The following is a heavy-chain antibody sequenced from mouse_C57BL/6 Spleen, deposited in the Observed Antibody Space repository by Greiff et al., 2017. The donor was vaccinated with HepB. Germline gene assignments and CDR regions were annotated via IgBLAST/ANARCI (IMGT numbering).Heavy chain of an antibody. CDR3: ANYYGNYGGFYFDN. CDR2: IHPNSGST. V-gene: IGHV1-64*01. D-gene: IGHD2-1*01. CDR1: GYTFTSYW. Sequence: QVQLQQPGAELVKPGASVKLSCKASGYTFTSYWMHWVKQRPGQGLEWIGMIHPNSGSTNYNEKFKSKATLTVDKSSSTAYMQLSSLTSEDSAVYYCANYYGNYGGFYFDNWGQGTTLTVSS. J-gene: IGHJ2*01.